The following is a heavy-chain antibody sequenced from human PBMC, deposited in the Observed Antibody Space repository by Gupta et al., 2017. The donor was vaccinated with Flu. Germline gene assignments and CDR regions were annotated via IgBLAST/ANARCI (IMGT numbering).Heavy chain of an antibody. V-gene: IGHV4-39*01. CDR2: ISYSGST. D-gene: IGHD3-10*01. Sequence: QLQLQESGPGLVKPSETLSLTCTVSGDSISSNNNYWGWIRQPPGKGLEWIGSISYSGSTYYNPSLKSRVTISVDTFNNQFSLKLSSVTAADTAVYYCARHCSDCYASGSYLKVGMDVWGQGTTVTVSS. CDR3: ARHCSDCYASGSYLKVGMDV. J-gene: IGHJ6*02. CDR1: GDSISSNNNY.